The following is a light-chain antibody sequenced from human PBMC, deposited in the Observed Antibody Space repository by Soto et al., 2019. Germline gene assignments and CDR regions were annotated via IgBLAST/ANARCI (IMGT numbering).Light chain of an antibody. CDR3: LLYFGSSQI. CDR2: STS. J-gene: IGLJ2*01. V-gene: IGLV7-43*01. CDR1: TGAVTSDSY. Sequence: QAVVTQEPSLTVSPGGTVTLTCASSTGAVTSDSYPNWVQQKPGQAPRALIYSTSNSHSWTPARCAGSLRGGKADLTLSGVQPEDEAEYYCLLYFGSSQIFGGGTKLTVL.